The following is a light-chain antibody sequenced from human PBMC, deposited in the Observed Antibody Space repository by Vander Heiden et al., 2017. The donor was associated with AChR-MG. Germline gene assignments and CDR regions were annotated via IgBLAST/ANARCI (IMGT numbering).Light chain of an antibody. Sequence: SYVLTQPPSVSVAPGQTARIPCGGNNIGSRSVHWYQQRPGQAPRLAVYDDGDRPSGIPERFSGSNSANTATLTIRRVEAGDEADYYCQVWDSSSKHVVFGGGTKLTVL. CDR3: QVWDSSSKHVV. V-gene: IGLV3-21*02. J-gene: IGLJ3*02. CDR1: NIGSRS. CDR2: DDG.